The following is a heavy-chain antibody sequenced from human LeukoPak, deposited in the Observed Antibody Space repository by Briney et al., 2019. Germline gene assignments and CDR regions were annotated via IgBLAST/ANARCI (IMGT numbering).Heavy chain of an antibody. D-gene: IGHD3-10*01. CDR3: ARGYGPKIDY. V-gene: IGHV4-34*01. Sequence: SETLSLTCAVYGGSFSGYYWSWIRQPPGKGLEWIGEINHSGSTNYNPSLKSRVTMSVDTSKNQFSLKLSSVTAADTAVYYCARGYGPKIDYWGQGTLVTVSS. J-gene: IGHJ4*02. CDR1: GGSFSGYY. CDR2: INHSGST.